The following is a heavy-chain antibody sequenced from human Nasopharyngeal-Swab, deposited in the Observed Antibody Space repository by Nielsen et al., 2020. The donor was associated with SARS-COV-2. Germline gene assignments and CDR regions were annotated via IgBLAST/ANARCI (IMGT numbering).Heavy chain of an antibody. Sequence: SETLSLTCAVYGGSFSGYYWSWIRQLPGKGLEWLGEINHSGSTKYNPSHKSRVTISVDTSKNQYSLKLSSVTSADTAVYYCARCAYGRIAARPYYFDYWGQGTLVTVSS. D-gene: IGHD6-6*01. V-gene: IGHV4-34*01. CDR1: GGSFSGYY. CDR3: ARCAYGRIAARPYYFDY. J-gene: IGHJ4*02. CDR2: INHSGST.